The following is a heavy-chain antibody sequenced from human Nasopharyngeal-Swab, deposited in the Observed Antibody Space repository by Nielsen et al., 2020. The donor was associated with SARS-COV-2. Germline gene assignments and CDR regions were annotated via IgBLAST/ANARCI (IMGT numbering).Heavy chain of an antibody. CDR1: GLTVSSTY. CDR2: LNTGGST. Sequence: GGSLRPSCAASGLTVSSTYMGWVRRAPGKGLEWLSILNTGGSTYYADSVEGRFTISRDTSENTLYLQMDNLGVEDTAVYYCVTDPTYGSGTYFYYWGQGARVTVSS. V-gene: IGHV3-53*01. CDR3: VTDPTYGSGTYFYY. D-gene: IGHD3-10*01. J-gene: IGHJ4*02.